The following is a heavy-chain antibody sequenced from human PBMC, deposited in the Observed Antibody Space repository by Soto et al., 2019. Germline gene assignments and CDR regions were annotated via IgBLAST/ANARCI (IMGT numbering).Heavy chain of an antibody. CDR1: GGTFSSSA. CDR2: IIPIFGTA. J-gene: IGHJ6*02. Sequence: SVKVSCKASGGTFSSSAISWVRQAPGQGHEWMGGIIPIFGTANYAQKLQGRVTITADKSTSTADMELSSLRSEDTAVYYCARAGITIFGVVANYYYYGMYVWGQGTTVTVSS. D-gene: IGHD3-3*01. V-gene: IGHV1-69*06. CDR3: ARAGITIFGVVANYYYYGMYV.